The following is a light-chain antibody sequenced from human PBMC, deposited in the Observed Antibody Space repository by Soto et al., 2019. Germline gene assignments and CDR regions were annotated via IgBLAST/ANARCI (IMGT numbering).Light chain of an antibody. CDR2: SNN. CDR1: SSNIGSYT. CDR3: AAWDESLNGVV. J-gene: IGLJ2*01. V-gene: IGLV1-44*01. Sequence: QSVLTQPPSASGTPGQRVTISCSGSSSNIGSYTVNWYQQLPGTDPKLLIYSNNQRPSGVPDRFSCSKSATSASLAISGLQSEDEADYYCAAWDESLNGVVFGGGTKVTVL.